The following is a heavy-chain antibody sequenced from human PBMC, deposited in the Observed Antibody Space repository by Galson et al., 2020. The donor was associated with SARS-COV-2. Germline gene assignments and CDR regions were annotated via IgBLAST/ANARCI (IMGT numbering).Heavy chain of an antibody. CDR3: ARDHGDYGFDY. D-gene: IGHD4-17*01. J-gene: IGHJ4*02. CDR2: IYYSGTT. V-gene: IGHV4-30-4*01. CDR1: GGSVSSGDYY. Sequence: SETLSLTCTVSGGSVSSGDYYWTWVRQPPGTGLEWIGSIYYSGTTYYNPSLKSRLSISLDTSNKQFSLKVSSVTAADTAVYFCARDHGDYGFDYWGQGTLVTVSS.